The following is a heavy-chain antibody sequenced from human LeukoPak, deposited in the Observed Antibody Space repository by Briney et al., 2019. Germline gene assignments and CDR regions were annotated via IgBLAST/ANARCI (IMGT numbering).Heavy chain of an antibody. CDR3: ARGNATPYGSGSYFLTENWFDP. V-gene: IGHV1-18*01. J-gene: IGHJ5*01. D-gene: IGHD3-10*01. Sequence: VASVKVSCKASGYTFTSYGISWVRQAPGQGLEWMGWISAYNGNTNYAQKLQGRVTMTTDTSTSTAYVELRSLRSDDTAVYYCARGNATPYGSGSYFLTENWFDPWGQGTMVTVS. CDR2: ISAYNGNT. CDR1: GYTFTSYG.